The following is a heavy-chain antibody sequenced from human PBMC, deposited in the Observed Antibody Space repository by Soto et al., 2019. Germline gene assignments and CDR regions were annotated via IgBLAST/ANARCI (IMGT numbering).Heavy chain of an antibody. J-gene: IGHJ3*02. Sequence: QLQLQESGPGLVKPSETLSLTCTVSGGSISSSSYYWGWIRQPPGKGLEWIGSIYYSGSTYYNPSLQSRATLSVDTSKHQFSLNRSSVTAADTAVYYCARGLSECSGGRCGDAFDIWGQGTMVTVSS. D-gene: IGHD2-15*01. CDR3: ARGLSECSGGRCGDAFDI. CDR2: IYYSGST. CDR1: GGSISSSSYY. V-gene: IGHV4-39*01.